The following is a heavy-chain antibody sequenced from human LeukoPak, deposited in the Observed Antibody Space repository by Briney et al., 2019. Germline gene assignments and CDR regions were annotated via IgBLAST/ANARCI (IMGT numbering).Heavy chain of an antibody. Sequence: QSGGSLRLSCAASGFTFSSYSMNWVRQAPGKGLEWVSYISSSSSTIYYADSVKGRFTISRDNAKNSLYLQMNSLRAEDTAVYHCASIDSSGYYDFDYWGQGTLVTVSS. CDR2: ISSSSSTI. J-gene: IGHJ4*02. CDR3: ASIDSSGYYDFDY. V-gene: IGHV3-48*01. D-gene: IGHD3-22*01. CDR1: GFTFSSYS.